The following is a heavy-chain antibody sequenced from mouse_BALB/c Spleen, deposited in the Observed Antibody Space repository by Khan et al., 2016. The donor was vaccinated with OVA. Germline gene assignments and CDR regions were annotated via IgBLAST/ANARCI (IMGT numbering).Heavy chain of an antibody. CDR2: INPKNGGT. Sequence: VQLKESGPELVKPGASVKISCKTSGYTFPEYTVHWVKQSLGKSLDWIGVINPKNGGTAYNQKFKGKATLTVDNSSSTAYMEFRSLTSDDSAVYYGARDAGRYWGQGTSVTVAS. V-gene: IGHV1-18*01. CDR1: GYTFPEYT. J-gene: IGHJ4*01. CDR3: ARDAGRY. D-gene: IGHD3-3*01.